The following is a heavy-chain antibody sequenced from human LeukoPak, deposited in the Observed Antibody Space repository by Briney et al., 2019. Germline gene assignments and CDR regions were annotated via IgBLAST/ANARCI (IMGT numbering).Heavy chain of an antibody. CDR1: GFPFSNYE. D-gene: IGHD1-26*01. J-gene: IGHJ4*02. Sequence: DPGGSLRLSCAASGFPFSNYEMNWVRQAPRKGLEWVSFISTSGSLIYYADSVKGRFTISRDNAKNSLFLHMNSLRAEDTAVYYCAKVSGLGWHFDYWGQGTLVTVSS. CDR2: ISTSGSLI. V-gene: IGHV3-48*03. CDR3: AKVSGLGWHFDY.